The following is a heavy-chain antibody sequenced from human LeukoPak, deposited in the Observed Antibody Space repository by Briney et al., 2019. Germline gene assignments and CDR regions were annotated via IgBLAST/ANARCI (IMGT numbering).Heavy chain of an antibody. CDR2: IYYSGNT. Sequence: SETLSLTCTVSGVSISSSNSYWGWIRQPPGKGLEWIGSIYYSGNTYYNPSLKSRVTISVDTSKNQFSLKLSSVTAADTAVYYCARLNLGATRGRFDAFDIWGQGTMVTVSS. CDR3: ARLNLGATRGRFDAFDI. J-gene: IGHJ3*02. V-gene: IGHV4-39*07. D-gene: IGHD1-26*01. CDR1: GVSISSSNSY.